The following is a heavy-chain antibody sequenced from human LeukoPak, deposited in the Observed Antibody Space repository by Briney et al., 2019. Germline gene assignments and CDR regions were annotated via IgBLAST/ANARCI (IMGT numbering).Heavy chain of an antibody. J-gene: IGHJ4*02. CDR3: AKEIWQQLDSFSFDY. Sequence: GRSLRLSCAASGFTFSSYGMHWVRQAPGKGLEWVAVISYDGSNKYYADSVKGRFTISRDNSKNTLFLQMNSLRAEDTAVYYCAKEIWQQLDSFSFDYWGQGTLVTVSS. CDR1: GFTFSSYG. CDR2: ISYDGSNK. D-gene: IGHD6-13*01. V-gene: IGHV3-30*18.